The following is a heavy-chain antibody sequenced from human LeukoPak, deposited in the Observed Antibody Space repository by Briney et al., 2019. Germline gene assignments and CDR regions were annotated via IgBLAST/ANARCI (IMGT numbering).Heavy chain of an antibody. J-gene: IGHJ4*02. V-gene: IGHV7-4-1*02. CDR3: ARGNPFLNYVFDY. CDR2: INTNTGNP. Sequence: ASVKVSCTASGYTFTSYAMNWVRQAPGQGLEWMGWINTNTGNPTYAQGFAGRFVFSLDTSVSTAYLQISSLKAEDTAVYYCARGNPFLNYVFDYWGQGTLVTVSS. D-gene: IGHD1-7*01. CDR1: GYTFTSYA.